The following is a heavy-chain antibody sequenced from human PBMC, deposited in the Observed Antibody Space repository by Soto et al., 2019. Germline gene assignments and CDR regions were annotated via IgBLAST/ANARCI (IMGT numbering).Heavy chain of an antibody. V-gene: IGHV3-30-3*01. D-gene: IGHD6-13*01. J-gene: IGHJ6*02. CDR1: GFTFSSYA. Sequence: QVQLVESGGGVVQPGRSLRLSCAASGFTFSSYAMHWVRQAPGKGLEWVAVISYDGSNKYYADSVKGRFTISRDNSKNTLYLQMNSLRAEDTAVYYCARDAPFPIRAAAGISYGMDVLGQGTTVTVSS. CDR2: ISYDGSNK. CDR3: ARDAPFPIRAAAGISYGMDV.